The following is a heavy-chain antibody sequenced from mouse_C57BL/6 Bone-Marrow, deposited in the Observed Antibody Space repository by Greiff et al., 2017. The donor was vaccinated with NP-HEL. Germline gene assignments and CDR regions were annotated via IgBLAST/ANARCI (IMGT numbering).Heavy chain of an antibody. J-gene: IGHJ3*01. D-gene: IGHD2-4*01. CDR1: GYTFTDHT. CDR3: AREGVYYDYDVGFAY. CDR2: IYPRDGST. Sequence: VQLQQSDAELVKPGASVKISCKVSGYTFTDHTIHWMKQRPEQGLEWIGYIYPRDGSTKYNEKFKGKATLTADKSSSTAYMQLNSLTSEDSAVYFCAREGVYYDYDVGFAYWGQGTLVTVSA. V-gene: IGHV1-78*01.